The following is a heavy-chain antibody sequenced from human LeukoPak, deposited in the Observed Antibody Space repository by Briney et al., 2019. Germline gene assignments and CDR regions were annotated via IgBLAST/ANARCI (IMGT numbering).Heavy chain of an antibody. CDR3: AKDLSGGGADYYFDY. CDR2: ISYDGNDK. Sequence: PGRSLRLSCAASGFTFDDYAMHWVRQAPGKGLEWVAVISYDGNDKYHADSVKGRFTVSRDNSKNTLYLQMNSLRAEDTAVYYCAKDLSGGGADYYFDYWGQGTLVTVSS. J-gene: IGHJ4*02. D-gene: IGHD1-26*01. V-gene: IGHV3-30*18. CDR1: GFTFDDYA.